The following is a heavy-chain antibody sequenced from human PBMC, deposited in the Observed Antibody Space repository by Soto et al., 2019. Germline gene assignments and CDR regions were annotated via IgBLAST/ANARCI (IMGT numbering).Heavy chain of an antibody. J-gene: IGHJ4*02. CDR2: FNTIFGTT. D-gene: IGHD6-13*01. CDR1: GGTFTNYV. Sequence: QVQLLQSGAEVPKPGSSVKVSCKASGGTFTNYVITWVRQAPGQGLEWMGAFNTIFGTTTYAQKLQARFTISADESANTVYMELSSLTSEDTAVYYCARGGHASSSDYWGQGTLVTVSA. CDR3: ARGGHASSSDY. V-gene: IGHV1-69*01.